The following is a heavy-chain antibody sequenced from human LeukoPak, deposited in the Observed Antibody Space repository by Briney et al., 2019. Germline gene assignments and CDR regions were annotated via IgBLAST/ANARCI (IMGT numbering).Heavy chain of an antibody. CDR1: GGSFSGYY. D-gene: IGHD2-21*02. V-gene: IGHV4-34*01. J-gene: IGHJ4*02. CDR2: INHSGST. Sequence: SETLSLTCAVYGGSFSGYYWSWIRQPPGKRLEWIGEINHSGSTNYNPSLKSRVTISVDTSKNQFSLKLSSVTAADTAVYYCARGPAYCGGDCYSFDYWGQGTLVTVSS. CDR3: ARGPAYCGGDCYSFDY.